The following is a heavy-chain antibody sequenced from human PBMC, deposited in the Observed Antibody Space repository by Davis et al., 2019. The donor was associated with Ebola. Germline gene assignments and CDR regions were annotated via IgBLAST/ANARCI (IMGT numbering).Heavy chain of an antibody. Sequence: GGSLRLSCAASGLIFNNYWMSWIRQAPGKGPEWVAIIKEDGGEKYYVDSVKGRFTISRDNAKNSLFLEMNSLRAEDTAFYYCAGGSSSSWSLYGYWGQGTLVTVSS. CDR1: GLIFNNYW. J-gene: IGHJ4*02. V-gene: IGHV3-7*03. CDR3: AGGSSSSWSLYGY. CDR2: IKEDGGEK. D-gene: IGHD6-13*01.